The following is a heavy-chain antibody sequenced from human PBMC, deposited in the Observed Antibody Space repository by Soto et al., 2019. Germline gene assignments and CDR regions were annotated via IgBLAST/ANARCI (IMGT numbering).Heavy chain of an antibody. J-gene: IGHJ4*02. V-gene: IGHV3-33*01. CDR1: GFTFSSYG. D-gene: IGHD3-22*01. CDR2: IWYDGSNK. Sequence: QVQLVESGGGVVQPGRSLRLSCAASGFTFSSYGMHWVRQAPGKGPEWVAVIWYDGSNKYYADSVKGRFTISRDNSKNTLYLQMNSLRAEDTAVYYCARDYYDSSGYLDYWGQGTLVTVSS. CDR3: ARDYYDSSGYLDY.